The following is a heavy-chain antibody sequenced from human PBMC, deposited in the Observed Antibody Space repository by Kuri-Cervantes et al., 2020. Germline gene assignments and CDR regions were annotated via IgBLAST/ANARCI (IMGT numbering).Heavy chain of an antibody. V-gene: IGHV1-18*04. CDR3: ARVQQKLVPNYYYYMDV. J-gene: IGHJ6*03. CDR2: ISAYNGNT. Sequence: ASVKVSCKASGYTFTDYCFHWVRQAPGQGLEWMGWISAYNGNTNYAQKLQGRVTMTTDTSTSTAYMELRSLRSDDTAVYYCARVQQKLVPNYYYYMDVWGKGTTVTVSS. CDR1: GYTFTDYC. D-gene: IGHD6-13*01.